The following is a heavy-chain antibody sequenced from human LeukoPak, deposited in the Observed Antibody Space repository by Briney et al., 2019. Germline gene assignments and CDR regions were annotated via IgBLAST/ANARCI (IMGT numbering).Heavy chain of an antibody. J-gene: IGHJ4*02. CDR1: GDSVSSNSAA. V-gene: IGHV6-1*01. D-gene: IGHD3-22*01. Sequence: SQTLSLTCAISGDSVSSNSAAWNWIRQSPSRGLEWLGRTYYRSKWYNNYAVSVKSRITINPDTSKNQFSLQLNSVTPEDTAAYYCARDSQGLNYDSSGYYALLDYWGQGTLVTVSS. CDR2: TYYRSKWYN. CDR3: ARDSQGLNYDSSGYYALLDY.